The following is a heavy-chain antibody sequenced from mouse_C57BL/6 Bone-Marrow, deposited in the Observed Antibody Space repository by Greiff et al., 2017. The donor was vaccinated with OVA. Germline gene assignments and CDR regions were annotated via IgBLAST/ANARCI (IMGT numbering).Heavy chain of an antibody. CDR2: ISDGGSYT. D-gene: IGHD1-1*02. CDR1: GFTFSSYA. J-gene: IGHJ2*01. Sequence: EVQWVESGGGLVKPGGSLKLSCAASGFTFSSYAMSWVRQTPEKRLEWVATISDGGSYTYYPDNVKGRFTISRDNAKNNLYLQMSHLKSEDTAMYYCARDFMVLFDYWGQGTTLTVSS. V-gene: IGHV5-4*01. CDR3: ARDFMVLFDY.